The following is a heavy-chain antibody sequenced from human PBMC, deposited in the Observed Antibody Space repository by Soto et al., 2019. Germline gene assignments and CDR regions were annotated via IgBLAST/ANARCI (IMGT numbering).Heavy chain of an antibody. J-gene: IGHJ5*02. CDR2: IYWNDDK. Sequence: QITLKESGPTLVKPTQTLTLTCTFSGFSLSTSGVGVGWIRQPPGKALEWLALIYWNDDKRYSPSLKSRLTITKDTSKNQVVLTMTNMDPVDTATYYCAHRPYYGSSGSRFDPWGQGTLVTVSS. CDR1: GFSLSTSGVG. D-gene: IGHD3-22*01. CDR3: AHRPYYGSSGSRFDP. V-gene: IGHV2-5*01.